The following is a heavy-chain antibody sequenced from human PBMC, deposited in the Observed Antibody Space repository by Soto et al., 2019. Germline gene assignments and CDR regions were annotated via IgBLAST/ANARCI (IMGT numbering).Heavy chain of an antibody. CDR1: GITFSNYE. D-gene: IGHD2-15*01. V-gene: IGHV3-48*03. J-gene: IGHJ6*04. CDR2: ISSSGGTT. CDR3: ARYCSGGTCNDGNMDV. Sequence: GGSLRLSCAASGITFSNYEMNWVRQAPGKGLEWVSYISSSGGTTYYAGSVKGRFTISRDNAKSSLYLQMNSLRAEDTAVYYCARYCSGGTCNDGNMDVWGKGTTVTVSS.